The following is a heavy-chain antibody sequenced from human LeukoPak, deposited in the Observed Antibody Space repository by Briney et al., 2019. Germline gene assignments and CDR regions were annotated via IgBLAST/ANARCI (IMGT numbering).Heavy chain of an antibody. CDR1: GGSFSGYY. CDR3: ASLCSGGSCYGFDY. J-gene: IGHJ4*02. V-gene: IGHV4-34*01. CDR2: INHSGST. D-gene: IGHD2-15*01. Sequence: PSETLSLTCAVYGGSFSGYYWSWIRQPPGKGLEWIGEINHSGSTNYNPSLKSRVTISVDTSKNQFSLKLSSVTAADTAVYYCASLCSGGSCYGFDYWGQGTLVTVSS.